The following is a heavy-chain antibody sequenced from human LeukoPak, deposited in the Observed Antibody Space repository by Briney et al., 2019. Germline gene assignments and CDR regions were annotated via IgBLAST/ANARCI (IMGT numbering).Heavy chain of an antibody. CDR2: IIPILGIA. D-gene: IGHD3-22*01. CDR3: ARAFGSGYAFDI. J-gene: IGHJ3*02. CDR1: GYTFTGYY. V-gene: IGHV1-69*04. Sequence: SVKVSCKASGYTFTGYYMHWVRQAPGQGLEWMGRIIPILGIANYAQKFQGRVTITADKSTSTAYMELSSLRSEDTAVYYCARAFGSGYAFDIWGQGTMVTVSS.